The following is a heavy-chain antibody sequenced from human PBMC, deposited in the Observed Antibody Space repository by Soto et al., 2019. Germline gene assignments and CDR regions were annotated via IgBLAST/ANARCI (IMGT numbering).Heavy chain of an antibody. V-gene: IGHV4-61*08. CDR3: ARRWGDAFDI. J-gene: IGHJ3*02. CDR1: GCSISSGGYY. D-gene: IGHD3-16*01. Sequence: SETLSLTCTVSGCSISSGGYYWSWIRQHPGKGLEWIGYIYYSGSTNYNPSLKSRVTISVDTSKNQLSLKLSSVTATDTAVYYCARRWGDAFDIWGQGTMVTVSS. CDR2: IYYSGST.